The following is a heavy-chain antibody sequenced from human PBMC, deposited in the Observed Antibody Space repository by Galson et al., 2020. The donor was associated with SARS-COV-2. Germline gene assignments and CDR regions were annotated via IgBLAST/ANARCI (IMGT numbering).Heavy chain of an antibody. Sequence: SQASETLSLTCAVYGGSFSDYYWNWIRQPPGRGLEWIGEVNHRGSTSYNPSLESRVRISLDASKKQFSLKLSSVTAADSGVYYCARGTRDITMIVVVMTAVSCHFDLWGQGSLVTVSS. CDR1: GGSFSDYY. J-gene: IGHJ4*02. CDR2: VNHRGST. D-gene: IGHD3-22*01. CDR3: ARGTRDITMIVVVMTAVSCHFDL. V-gene: IGHV4-34*01.